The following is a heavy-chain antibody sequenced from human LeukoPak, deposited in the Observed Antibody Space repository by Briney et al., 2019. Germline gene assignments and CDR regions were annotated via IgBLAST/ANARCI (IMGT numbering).Heavy chain of an antibody. CDR1: GGSISSYY. Sequence: SETLSLTCTVSGGSISSYYWNWIRQPPGKGLEWMGYIYYSGNTNYNPSLRSRVTISIDTSKNQFSLELSSVTAADTAVYYCARETCSGGYCYLLDYWGQGTLVTVSS. CDR2: IYYSGNT. J-gene: IGHJ4*02. D-gene: IGHD2-15*01. V-gene: IGHV4-59*01. CDR3: ARETCSGGYCYLLDY.